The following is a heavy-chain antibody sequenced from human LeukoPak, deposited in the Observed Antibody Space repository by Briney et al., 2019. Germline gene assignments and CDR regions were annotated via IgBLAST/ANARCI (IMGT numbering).Heavy chain of an antibody. Sequence: ASVTVSCTASGGTFSSHAINWVRQAPGQGLEWMGGIIPISSTTKYAQKFQGRVTITADESTSTAFMELSSLRSDDTAAYYCARPRTYYDSWSGYPPFDYWGQGTLVTVSS. D-gene: IGHD3-3*01. CDR1: GGTFSSHA. CDR3: ARPRTYYDSWSGYPPFDY. J-gene: IGHJ4*02. V-gene: IGHV1-69*13. CDR2: IIPISSTT.